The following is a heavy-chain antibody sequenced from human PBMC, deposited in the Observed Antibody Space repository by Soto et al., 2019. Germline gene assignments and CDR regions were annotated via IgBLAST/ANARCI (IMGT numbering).Heavy chain of an antibody. CDR2: FDPEEDET. V-gene: IGHV1-24*01. D-gene: IGHD3-16*02. Sequence: ASVKVSCKVSGYTLTDLSIHWVRQAPGKGLEWMGGFDPEEDETLYAQKFQGRFTMAEDTFTDTVHMELSSLSSEDTAVYYCATDYRGPYNAHRDSWGQGTLVTVSS. CDR3: ATDYRGPYNAHRDS. J-gene: IGHJ4*02. CDR1: GYTLTDLS.